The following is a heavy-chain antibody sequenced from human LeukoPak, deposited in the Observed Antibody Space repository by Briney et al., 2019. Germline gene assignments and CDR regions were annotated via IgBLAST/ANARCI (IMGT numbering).Heavy chain of an antibody. J-gene: IGHJ4*02. D-gene: IGHD3-16*02. CDR3: ARGRYVWGGYRSIGY. CDR2: MNPNSGNT. Sequence: ASVKVSCKXSGYTFTSYDINWVRQATGQGLEWMGWMNPNSGNTGYAQKFQGRVTMTRNTSISTAYMELSSLRSEDTAVYYCARGRYVWGGYRSIGYWGQGTLVTVSS. V-gene: IGHV1-8*01. CDR1: GYTFTSYD.